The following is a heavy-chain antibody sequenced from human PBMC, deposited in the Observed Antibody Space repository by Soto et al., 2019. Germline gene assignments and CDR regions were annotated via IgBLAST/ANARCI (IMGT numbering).Heavy chain of an antibody. CDR1: GFTFSSYG. J-gene: IGHJ4*02. CDR3: ARLMGTSFDL. Sequence: QVQLVESGGGVVQPGRSLRLSCAASGFTFSSYGMHWVRQAPGKGLEWVAVISYDGSNKYYADSVKGRFTISRDDSKNSLSLQMNSLKTEDTAVYFCARLMGTSFDLWGQGTLVTVSS. D-gene: IGHD2-8*01. CDR2: ISYDGSNK. V-gene: IGHV3-30*03.